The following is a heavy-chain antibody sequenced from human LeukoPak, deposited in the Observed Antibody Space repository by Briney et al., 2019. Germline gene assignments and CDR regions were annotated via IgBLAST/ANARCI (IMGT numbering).Heavy chain of an antibody. V-gene: IGHV4-34*01. D-gene: IGHD3-10*01. CDR2: INHSGST. CDR3: ARTKSIRFRRYYMDV. CDR1: GLTFSTYG. Sequence: PGGSLRLSCAASGLTFSTYGMHWVRQPPGKGLEWIGEINHSGSTNYNPSLKSRVTISVDTSKNQFSLKLSSVTAADTAVYYCARTKSIRFRRYYMDVWGKGTTVTISS. J-gene: IGHJ6*03.